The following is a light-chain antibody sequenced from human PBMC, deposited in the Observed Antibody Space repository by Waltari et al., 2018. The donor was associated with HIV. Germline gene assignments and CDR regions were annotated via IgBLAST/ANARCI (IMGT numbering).Light chain of an antibody. Sequence: DIQMTQSPSSLSASVGDRVTITCRARQTISTSLNWYTHLNIYQQRPGRAPELLIYAASTLQSGVTSRFSGSGSGTEFSLTISSLQPEYSATYFCQQSYTTPHTFGQGTKLEVE. V-gene: IGKV1-39*01. J-gene: IGKJ2*01. CDR3: QQSYTTPHT. CDR2: AAS. CDR1: QTISTS.